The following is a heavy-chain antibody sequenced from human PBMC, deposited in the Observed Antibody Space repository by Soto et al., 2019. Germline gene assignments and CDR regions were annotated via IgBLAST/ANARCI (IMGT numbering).Heavy chain of an antibody. Sequence: VSVEVSCEXSGYKFTSYDIKWVRQATGQGLRCLGWMNPNSGNTGYAQKLQARVTMIRNTSLSQVYMELSILTCGGTDVYHCARSMRFGVLANSFEIWGQGTMVTVSS. J-gene: IGHJ3*02. V-gene: IGHV1-8*01. CDR1: GYKFTSYD. CDR2: MNPNSGNT. CDR3: ARSMRFGVLANSFEI. D-gene: IGHD3-10*01.